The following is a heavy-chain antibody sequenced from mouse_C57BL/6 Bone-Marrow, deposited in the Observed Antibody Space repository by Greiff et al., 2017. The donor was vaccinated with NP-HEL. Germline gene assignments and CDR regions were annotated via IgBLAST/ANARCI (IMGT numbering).Heavy chain of an antibody. J-gene: IGHJ4*01. CDR2: IHPNRGST. Sequence: QVQLQQPGAELVKPGASVKLSCKASGYTFTSYWMHWVKQRPGQGLEWIGMIHPNRGSTNYNEKFKSKATLTVDKSSSTAYMQLSSLTSEDSAVDYCARWGYGSFYAMDYWGQGTSVTVSS. CDR1: GYTFTSYW. D-gene: IGHD1-1*01. CDR3: ARWGYGSFYAMDY. V-gene: IGHV1-64*01.